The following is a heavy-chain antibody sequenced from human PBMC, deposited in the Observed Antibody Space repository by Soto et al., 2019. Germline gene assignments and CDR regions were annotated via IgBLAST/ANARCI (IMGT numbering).Heavy chain of an antibody. CDR1: GFTFNIYA. Sequence: GGSLRLSCAASGFTFNIYAMTWVRQAPGKGLEWVSAISRYGDITYYADSVEGRFSISRDNSKNTLYLQMNSLRAEDTAVYYCAKDRYLDHDSRGYLFDNWGHGTLVTV. D-gene: IGHD3-22*01. CDR3: AKDRYLDHDSRGYLFDN. CDR2: ISRYGDIT. V-gene: IGHV3-23*01. J-gene: IGHJ4*01.